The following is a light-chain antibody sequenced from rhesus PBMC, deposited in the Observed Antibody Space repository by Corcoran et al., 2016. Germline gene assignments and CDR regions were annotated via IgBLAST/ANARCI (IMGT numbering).Light chain of an antibody. CDR2: AAS. CDR3: QQHNSHPWT. V-gene: IGKV1-44*02. J-gene: IGKJ1*01. Sequence: DIQMTQSPSSLSASVGDRVTITCRASQAISSYLAWYQQKPGKVPTLLIYAASSLESGVPSRFSGSGSGTEFTLPISSLQPEDCATYYCQQHNSHPWTFGQGTKVEIK. CDR1: QAISSY.